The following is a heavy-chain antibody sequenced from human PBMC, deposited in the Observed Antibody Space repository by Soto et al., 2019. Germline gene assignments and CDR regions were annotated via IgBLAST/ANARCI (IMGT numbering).Heavy chain of an antibody. V-gene: IGHV4-31*03. CDR1: GGSISSGGYY. CDR3: AGGTIPPYFDY. CDR2: IYYSGST. J-gene: IGHJ4*02. Sequence: QVQLQESGPGLVKPSQTLSLTCTVSGGSISSGGYYWSWIRQHPGKGLEWIGYIYYSGSTYYNPSLYSGFTIAVDMSTNQLSLKPRSVTDAEPAVYFCAGGTIPPYFDYWGQGTIVTASS.